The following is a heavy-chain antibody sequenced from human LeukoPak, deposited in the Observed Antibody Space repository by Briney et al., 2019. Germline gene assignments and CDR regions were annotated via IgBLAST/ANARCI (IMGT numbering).Heavy chain of an antibody. CDR1: GGTVSSYA. J-gene: IGHJ4*02. CDR3: ARVIAAAGGGDYFDY. Sequence: EASVKVSCKASGGTVSSYAISWVRQAPGQGLEWMGGIIPIFGTANYAQKFQGRVTITADKSTSTAYMELSSLRSEDTAVYYCARVIAAAGGGDYFDYWGQGTLVTVSS. V-gene: IGHV1-69*06. CDR2: IIPIFGTA. D-gene: IGHD6-13*01.